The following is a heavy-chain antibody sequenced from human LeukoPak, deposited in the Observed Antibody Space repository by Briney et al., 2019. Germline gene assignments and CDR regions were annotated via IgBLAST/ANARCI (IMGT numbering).Heavy chain of an antibody. CDR3: ATARRLEGYCSSITCLVPYSWLDP. V-gene: IGHV1-46*03. D-gene: IGHD2-2*01. Sequence: ASVKVSCKASGYTFTSHYMHWVRQAPGQGLEWMGIINPSGGSTSYAQKFQGRVTMTRDTSTSTVYMELRSLRSEDTAVYYCATARRLEGYCSSITCLVPYSWLDPWGQGTLVTVSS. CDR1: GYTFTSHY. CDR2: INPSGGST. J-gene: IGHJ5*02.